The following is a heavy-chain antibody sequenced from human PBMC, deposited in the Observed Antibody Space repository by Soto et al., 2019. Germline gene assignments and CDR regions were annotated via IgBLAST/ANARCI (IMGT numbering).Heavy chain of an antibody. CDR2: IKRKTDGGTA. Sequence: PGGSLRLSCAASGFTFSNAWMSWVRQAPGKGLEWVGRIKRKTDGGTADYAAPVKGRFTISRDDSKNTLYLQMNSLKTEDTAVYYCTTLFGVVTSDVFDIWGQGTMVTVSS. CDR1: GFTFSNAW. D-gene: IGHD3-3*01. V-gene: IGHV3-15*01. J-gene: IGHJ3*02. CDR3: TTLFGVVTSDVFDI.